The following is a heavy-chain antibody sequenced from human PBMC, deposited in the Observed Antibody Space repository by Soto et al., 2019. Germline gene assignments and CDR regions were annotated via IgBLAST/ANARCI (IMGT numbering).Heavy chain of an antibody. CDR3: ARDFLSIAAAGTGGYGMDV. J-gene: IGHJ6*02. D-gene: IGHD6-13*01. Sequence: SETLSLTCTVSGGSVSSGNWWSWVRQPPGKGLEWIGEIYHSGSTNYNPSLKSRVTISVDKSKNQFSLKLSSVTAADTAVYYCARDFLSIAAAGTGGYGMDVWGQGTTVTVSS. V-gene: IGHV4-4*02. CDR2: IYHSGST. CDR1: GGSVSSGNW.